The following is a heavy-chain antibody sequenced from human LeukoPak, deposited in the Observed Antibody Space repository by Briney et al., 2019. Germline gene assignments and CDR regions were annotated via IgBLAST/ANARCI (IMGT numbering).Heavy chain of an antibody. Sequence: SETLSLTCTVSGGSISSYYWSWIRQPPGKGLEWIGYIYYSGSTNYNPSLKSRVTISVDTSKNQFSLKLSSVTAADTAVYYYARGGGWYLGWFDPWGQGTLVTVSS. CDR3: ARGGGWYLGWFDP. CDR1: GGSISSYY. V-gene: IGHV4-59*01. J-gene: IGHJ5*02. CDR2: IYYSGST. D-gene: IGHD6-19*01.